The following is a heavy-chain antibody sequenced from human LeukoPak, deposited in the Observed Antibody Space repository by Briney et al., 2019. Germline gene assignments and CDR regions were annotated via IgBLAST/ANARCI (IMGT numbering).Heavy chain of an antibody. V-gene: IGHV3-48*02. CDR2: ISTGSSTT. CDR3: ARVAAGYSVNYFDY. Sequence: PGGSLRLSCAASEFAFSTYNMNWVRQAPGKGLEWVSYISTGSSTTYYADSVKGRITISRDNVENSLYLQMNSLRDEDTAVYYCARVAAGYSVNYFDYWGQGTLVTVSS. D-gene: IGHD4-23*01. CDR1: EFAFSTYN. J-gene: IGHJ4*02.